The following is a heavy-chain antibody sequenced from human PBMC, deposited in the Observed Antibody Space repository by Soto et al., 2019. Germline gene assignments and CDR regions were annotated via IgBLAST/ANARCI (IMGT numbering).Heavy chain of an antibody. CDR1: GVSFSGYY. V-gene: IGHV4-34*01. D-gene: IGHD3-16*01. Sequence: ETLSLTCAVYGVSFSGYYWSWIRQPPEKGMEWIREINHSRSTNYNPSLKSRVTISVDTSKNQFSLKLSSLTAADTAVYYCARVIYDYIWERPKSHRLEYFDYWGQGTLVTVSS. J-gene: IGHJ4*02. CDR2: INHSRST. CDR3: ARVIYDYIWERPKSHRLEYFDY.